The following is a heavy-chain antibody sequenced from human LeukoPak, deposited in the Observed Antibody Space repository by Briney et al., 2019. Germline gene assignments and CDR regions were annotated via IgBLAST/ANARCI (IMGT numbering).Heavy chain of an antibody. J-gene: IGHJ5*02. CDR1: GGSISSSSYY. D-gene: IGHD3-22*01. CDR2: IYYSGST. CDR3: ATYLTYYYDSSGFNWFDP. Sequence: SETLSLTCTVSGGSISSSSYYWGWIRQPPGKGLEWIGSIYYSGSTYYNPSLKSRVTISVDTSKNQFSLKLSSVTAADTAVYYCATYLTYYYDSSGFNWFDPWGQGTLVTVSS. V-gene: IGHV4-39*01.